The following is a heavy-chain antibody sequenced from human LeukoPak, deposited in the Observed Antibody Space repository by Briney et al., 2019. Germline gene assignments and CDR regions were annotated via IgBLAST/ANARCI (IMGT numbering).Heavy chain of an antibody. CDR1: GFTFSSYG. Sequence: PLRLSCAAFGFTFSSYGMHWIRQAPGKGLELVAVIWYDGSNKYYADTVKCRFTISRDNSKNTLYLQMNSLRAEDTAVYYCANGDSSGPDDAFDIWGQGTMVTVSS. V-gene: IGHV3-33*06. D-gene: IGHD3-22*01. CDR2: IWYDGSNK. J-gene: IGHJ3*02. CDR3: ANGDSSGPDDAFDI.